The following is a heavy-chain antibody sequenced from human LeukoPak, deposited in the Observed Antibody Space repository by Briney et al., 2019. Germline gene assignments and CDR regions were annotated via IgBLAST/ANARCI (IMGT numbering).Heavy chain of an antibody. CDR1: GGSFSGYY. D-gene: IGHD6-19*01. V-gene: IGHV4-34*01. Sequence: SETLSLTCAVYGGSFSGYYWSWIRQPTGKGLEWLGEINHSGSTNYNPSLKSRVTISVDTSKNQFSLKLSSVTAADTAVYYCARGPTAVAGWKYFDLWGRGTLVTVSS. CDR3: ARGPTAVAGWKYFDL. CDR2: INHSGST. J-gene: IGHJ2*01.